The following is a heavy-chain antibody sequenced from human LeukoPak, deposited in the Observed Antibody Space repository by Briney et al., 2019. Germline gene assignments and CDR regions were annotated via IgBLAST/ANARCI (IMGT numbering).Heavy chain of an antibody. J-gene: IGHJ4*02. CDR1: GGSISSYY. Sequence: SETLSLTCTVSGGSISSYYWSWIRQPPGKGLEWIGYIYYSGSTDYNPSLKSRVTISVDTSKNQFSLKLSSVTAADAAVYYCGRDDGTADDHFDYWGQGTLVTVSS. D-gene: IGHD3-16*01. CDR3: GRDDGTADDHFDY. V-gene: IGHV4-59*01. CDR2: IYYSGST.